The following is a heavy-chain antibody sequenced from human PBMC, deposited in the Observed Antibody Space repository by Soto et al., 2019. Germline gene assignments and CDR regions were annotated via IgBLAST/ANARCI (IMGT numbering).Heavy chain of an antibody. Sequence: QVQLVESGGGVVQPGRSLRLSCAASGFTFSSYGMHWVRQAPGKGLEWVAVIWYDGSNKYYADSVKGRFTISRDNSKNTQYLHMNSLRAEDTSVYYCARDRDVGVIDYLGQGTLVTVSS. V-gene: IGHV3-33*01. CDR1: GFTFSSYG. D-gene: IGHD3-10*01. CDR3: ARDRDVGVIDY. J-gene: IGHJ4*02. CDR2: IWYDGSNK.